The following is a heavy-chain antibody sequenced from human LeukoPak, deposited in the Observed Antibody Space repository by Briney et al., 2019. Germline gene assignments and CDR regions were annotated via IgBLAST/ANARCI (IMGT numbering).Heavy chain of an antibody. CDR1: GFTFSSYA. Sequence: GGPLRLSCAASGFTFSSYAMSWVRQAPGKGLEWVSAISGSGGSTYYADSVKGRFTISRDNSKNTLYLQMNSLRAEDTAVYYCARDSSGYYPFDYWGQGTLVTVSS. D-gene: IGHD3-22*01. V-gene: IGHV3-23*01. CDR3: ARDSSGYYPFDY. J-gene: IGHJ4*02. CDR2: ISGSGGST.